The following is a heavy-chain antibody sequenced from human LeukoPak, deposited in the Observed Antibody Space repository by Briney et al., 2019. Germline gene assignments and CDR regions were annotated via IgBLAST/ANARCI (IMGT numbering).Heavy chain of an antibody. J-gene: IGHJ6*03. V-gene: IGHV4-39*07. CDR1: GGSISSSSYY. D-gene: IGHD3-9*01. CDR2: IYYSGST. Sequence: PSETLSLTCTVSGGSISSSSYYWGWIRQPPGKGLEWIGSIYYSGSTYYNPSLKSRVTISVDTSKNQFSLKLSSVTAADTAVYYCARATTRHPLSYDILTGYYMGYYYYYMDVWGKGTTVTVSS. CDR3: ARATTRHPLSYDILTGYYMGYYYYYMDV.